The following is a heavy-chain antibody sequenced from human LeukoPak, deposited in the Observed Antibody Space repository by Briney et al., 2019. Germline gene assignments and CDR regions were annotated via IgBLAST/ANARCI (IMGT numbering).Heavy chain of an antibody. D-gene: IGHD5/OR15-5a*01. V-gene: IGHV4-39*07. J-gene: IGHJ4*02. CDR1: GGSINSGDYY. Sequence: SETLSLTCTVSGGSINSGDYYWTWIRQPPGKGLEWIGSLFYTGNTYYNPSLKTRVTISIDTSKNQFSLRLSSVTAADTAVYYCARENIVSTRDFDYWGQGTLVTVSS. CDR3: ARENIVSTRDFDY. CDR2: LFYTGNT.